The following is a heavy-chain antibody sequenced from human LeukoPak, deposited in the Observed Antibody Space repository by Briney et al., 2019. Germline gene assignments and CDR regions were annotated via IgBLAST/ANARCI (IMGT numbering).Heavy chain of an antibody. CDR1: GYTFTSYY. CDR2: INPSGGST. Sequence: ASVKVSCKASGYTFTSYYMHWVRQAPGQGLEWMGIINPSGGSTSYARKFQGRVTMTRDTSTSTVYMELSSLRSEDTAVYYCARDFCTCSSTSCYCVMDVWGQGTTVTVSS. V-gene: IGHV1-46*01. J-gene: IGHJ6*02. CDR3: ARDFCTCSSTSCYCVMDV. D-gene: IGHD2-2*01.